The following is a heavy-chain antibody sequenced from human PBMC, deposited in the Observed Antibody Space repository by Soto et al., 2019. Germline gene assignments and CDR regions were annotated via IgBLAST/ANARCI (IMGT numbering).Heavy chain of an antibody. CDR2: IYYSGST. Sequence: SETLSLSCTFSGDSVSSYYWSWIRQPPGKGLEWIGYIYYSGSTNYNPSLKSRVTISVDTSKNQFSLKLSSVTAADTAVYYCARSHDILAGPSTPHFDHWGQGTLVTVS. D-gene: IGHD3-9*01. J-gene: IGHJ4*02. CDR1: GDSVSSYY. V-gene: IGHV4-59*02. CDR3: ARSHDILAGPSTPHFDH.